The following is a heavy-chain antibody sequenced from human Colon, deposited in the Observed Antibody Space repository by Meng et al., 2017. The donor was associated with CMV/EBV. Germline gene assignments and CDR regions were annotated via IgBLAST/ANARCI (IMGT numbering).Heavy chain of an antibody. Sequence: GESLKISCSASGFSFSDYSMNWVRQAPGKGLEWVASISDKEVYTYYADSVKGRFSISRDNAKNLVYLQMSGLTADDTAIYYCARDVKYPYYLDYWGQGTLVTVSS. J-gene: IGHJ4*02. CDR2: ISDKEVYT. CDR1: GFSFSDYS. V-gene: IGHV3-21*01. CDR3: ARDVKYPYYLDY. D-gene: IGHD2-21*01.